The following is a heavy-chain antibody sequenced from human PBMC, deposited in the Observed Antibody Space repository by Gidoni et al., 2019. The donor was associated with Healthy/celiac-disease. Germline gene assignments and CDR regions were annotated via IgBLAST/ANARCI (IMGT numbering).Heavy chain of an antibody. D-gene: IGHD3-22*01. J-gene: IGHJ4*02. Sequence: HVQLQESGPGLVKPSQTLSLTCTVSSGSISSGAHYWSWIRQPPGKGLEWIGYIYYSGSTYYNPSLKSRVTISVDTSKNQFSLKLSSVTAADTAVYYCARECIAYDSSGYYYGDDYWGQGTLVTVSS. CDR3: ARECIAYDSSGYYYGDDY. CDR1: SGSISSGAHY. V-gene: IGHV4-30-4*01. CDR2: IYYSGST.